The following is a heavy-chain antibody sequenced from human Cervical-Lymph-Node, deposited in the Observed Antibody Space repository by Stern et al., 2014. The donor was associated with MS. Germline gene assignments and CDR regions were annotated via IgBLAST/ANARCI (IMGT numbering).Heavy chain of an antibody. V-gene: IGHV1-24*01. CDR2: FDPEHGET. Sequence: QMQLVQSGAEVKKPGASVKVSCKVSGYTLSEISMHWVRQAPGKGLEWMGGFDPEHGETLYAQKFQGRVTMAEERSTDTAYMELSSLRSEDTAVYYCATHRGRVTYYYGMDVWGQGTTVTVSS. D-gene: IGHD2-21*02. CDR3: ATHRGRVTYYYGMDV. J-gene: IGHJ6*02. CDR1: GYTLSEIS.